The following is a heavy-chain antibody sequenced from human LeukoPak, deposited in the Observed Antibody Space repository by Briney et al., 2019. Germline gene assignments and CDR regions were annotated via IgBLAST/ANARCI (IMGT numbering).Heavy chain of an antibody. D-gene: IGHD1-26*01. J-gene: IGHJ4*02. V-gene: IGHV3-23*01. Sequence: GGSLRLSCAASGFTFDDYAMHWVRQAPGKGLEWVSTISGGGGSTYYADSVKGRFTISRDNSKNTLYLQVNSLRAEDTAVYYCAKGGKWDVTPFDYWGQGTLVTVSS. CDR2: ISGGGGST. CDR3: AKGGKWDVTPFDY. CDR1: GFTFDDYA.